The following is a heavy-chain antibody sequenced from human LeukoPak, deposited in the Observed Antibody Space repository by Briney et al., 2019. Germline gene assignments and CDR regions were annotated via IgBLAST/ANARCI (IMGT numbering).Heavy chain of an antibody. CDR3: ARALLQWRYYYYGMDV. D-gene: IGHD6-19*01. CDR2: INPNSGGT. V-gene: IGHV1-2*02. CDR1: GYTFTGYY. Sequence: GASVKVSCKASGYTFTGYYMHWVRQAPGQGLEWMGWINPNSGGTNYAQKFQGRVTMTRDTSISTAYMELSRLRSDDTAVYYCARALLQWRYYYYGMDVWGQGTTVTVSS. J-gene: IGHJ6*02.